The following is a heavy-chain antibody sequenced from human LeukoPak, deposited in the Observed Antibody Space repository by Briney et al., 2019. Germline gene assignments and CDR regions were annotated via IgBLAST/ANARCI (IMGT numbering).Heavy chain of an antibody. V-gene: IGHV3-30-3*02. Sequence: TGGSLRLSCAASGFTFSSYAMHWVRQAPGKGLEWVAVISYDGSNKYYADSVKGRFTISRDNSKNTLYLQMNSLRAEDTAVYYCAKWGDYDILTGYYDSDYRGQGTLVTVSS. CDR1: GFTFSSYA. CDR3: AKWGDYDILTGYYDSDY. J-gene: IGHJ4*02. CDR2: ISYDGSNK. D-gene: IGHD3-9*01.